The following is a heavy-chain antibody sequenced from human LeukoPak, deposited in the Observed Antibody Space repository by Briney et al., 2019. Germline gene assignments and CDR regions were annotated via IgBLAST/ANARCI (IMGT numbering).Heavy chain of an antibody. CDR2: IKQDGSEK. Sequence: GGSLRLSYAASGFTFSDYGMNWVRQAPGKGLEWVANIKQDGSEKNYVDSVKGRFTISRDNAKNSLSLQMNSLRAEDTAVYYCARGSGWLIAYWGQGTLVTVSS. J-gene: IGHJ4*02. D-gene: IGHD5-18*01. CDR1: GFTFSDYG. CDR3: ARGSGWLIAY. V-gene: IGHV3-7*01.